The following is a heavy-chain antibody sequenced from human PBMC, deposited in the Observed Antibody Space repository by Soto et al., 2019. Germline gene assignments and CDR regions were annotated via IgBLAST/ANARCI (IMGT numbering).Heavy chain of an antibody. V-gene: IGHV1-8*01. J-gene: IGHJ6*03. CDR2: MNPNSGNT. CDR1: GYTFTSYD. D-gene: IGHD3-3*01. CDR3: ARAEITIFGVVMNYYYMDV. Sequence: ASVKVSCKASGYTFTSYDINWVRQATGQGLEWMGWMNPNSGNTGYAQKIQGRVTMTRNTSISTAYIELSNLRSEDTAVFYCARAEITIFGVVMNYYYMDVWGKGTTVTVSS.